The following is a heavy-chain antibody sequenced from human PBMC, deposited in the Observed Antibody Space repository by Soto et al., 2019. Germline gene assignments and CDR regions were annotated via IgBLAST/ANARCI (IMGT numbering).Heavy chain of an antibody. CDR3: ARQMVSSGWHYGNWFDP. V-gene: IGHV1-69*06. D-gene: IGHD6-19*01. J-gene: IGHJ5*02. CDR2: IIPIFNAA. CDR1: GGTFSTYA. Sequence: QEQLVQSGAEVKKPGSSVKVSCKVSGGTFSTYAISWVRQAPGQGLEWMGGIIPIFNAAKYAQKFQGRVTITADNSTSTAHMELSSLRSEDTAVYYCARQMVSSGWHYGNWFDPWGQGTPVTVSS.